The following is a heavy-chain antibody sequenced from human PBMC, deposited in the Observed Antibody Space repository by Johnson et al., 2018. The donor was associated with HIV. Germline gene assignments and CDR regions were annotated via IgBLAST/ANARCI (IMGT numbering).Heavy chain of an antibody. D-gene: IGHD2-15*01. CDR3: ARSKDWSVGTCPDAFDI. Sequence: EMQLVESGGGLIQPGGSLRLSCAASGFTFSSYAMSWVRQAPGKGMEWVSAISGSVGSTYYAASVKGRFTISRDNSKNTLYLQMNSLRAEETAGYYCARSKDWSVGTCPDAFDIGGQGSLFMVSS. J-gene: IGHJ3*02. CDR2: ISGSVGST. CDR1: GFTFSSYA. V-gene: IGHV3-23*04.